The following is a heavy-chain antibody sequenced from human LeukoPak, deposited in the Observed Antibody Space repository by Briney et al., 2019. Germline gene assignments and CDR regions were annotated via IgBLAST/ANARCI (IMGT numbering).Heavy chain of an antibody. CDR1: GGSISSYY. Sequence: PSETLSLTCTVSGGSISSYYWSWIRQPPGKGLEWIGYISYSGSTNYNPSLKSRVTMSVDTSKNQFSLKLSSVTAADTAVYYCARGIDITIFGVVTYDYWGQGTLVTVSS. J-gene: IGHJ4*02. D-gene: IGHD3-3*01. CDR3: ARGIDITIFGVVTYDY. V-gene: IGHV4-59*12. CDR2: ISYSGST.